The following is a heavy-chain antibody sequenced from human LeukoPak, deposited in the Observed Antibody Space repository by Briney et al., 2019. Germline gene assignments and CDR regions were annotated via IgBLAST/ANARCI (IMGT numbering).Heavy chain of an antibody. CDR2: IKSDGSST. V-gene: IGHV3-74*01. CDR3: ARGTGNYYGY. D-gene: IGHD3/OR15-3a*01. Sequence: GGSLRLSCAATGFTFSDYWMHWVRQAPGKGLVWVSRIKSDGSSTSYADSVKGRFTITRDSAKNTLYLQMHSLRAEDTAVYYCARGTGNYYGYWGQGTLVTVSS. CDR1: GFTFSDYW. J-gene: IGHJ4*02.